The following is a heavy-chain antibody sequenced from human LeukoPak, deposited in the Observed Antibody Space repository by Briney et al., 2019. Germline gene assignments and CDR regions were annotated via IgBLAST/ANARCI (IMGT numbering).Heavy chain of an antibody. D-gene: IGHD5-12*01. CDR2: IYTSGST. V-gene: IGHV4-4*07. CDR3: ARDLRGYGAIYLYYYMDV. J-gene: IGHJ6*03. CDR1: GGSISSYY. Sequence: SETLSLSCTVSGGSISSYYWSWIRQPAGKGLEWIGRIYTSGSTNYNPSLKSRVTMSVDTSKNQFSLKLSSVTAADTAVYYCARDLRGYGAIYLYYYMDVWGKGTTVTVSS.